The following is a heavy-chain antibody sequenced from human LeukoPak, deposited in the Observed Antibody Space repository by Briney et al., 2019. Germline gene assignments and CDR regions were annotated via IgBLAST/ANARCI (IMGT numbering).Heavy chain of an antibody. CDR2: INHSGST. V-gene: IGHV4-34*01. CDR3: VRLSSGWPYYFDY. D-gene: IGHD6-19*01. CDR1: GGSFSGYY. Sequence: SETLSLTCAVYGGSFSGYYWSWIRQPPGKGLEWIGEINHSGSTNYNPSLKSRVTISVDTSKNQFSLKLSSVTAADTAVYYCVRLSSGWPYYFDYWGQGTLVTVSS. J-gene: IGHJ4*02.